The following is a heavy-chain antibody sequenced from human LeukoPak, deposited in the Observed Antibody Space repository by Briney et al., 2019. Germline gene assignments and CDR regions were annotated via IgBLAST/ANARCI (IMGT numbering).Heavy chain of an antibody. Sequence: GGSLRLSCAASGFTFSSYAMSWVRQAPGKGLEWVSAISGSGGSTYYTDSVKGRFTISRDNSKNTLYLQMNSLRAEDTAVYYCAKENIAAAGQSYYFDYWGQGTPVTVSS. CDR1: GFTFSSYA. CDR2: ISGSGGST. V-gene: IGHV3-23*01. J-gene: IGHJ4*02. D-gene: IGHD6-13*01. CDR3: AKENIAAAGQSYYFDY.